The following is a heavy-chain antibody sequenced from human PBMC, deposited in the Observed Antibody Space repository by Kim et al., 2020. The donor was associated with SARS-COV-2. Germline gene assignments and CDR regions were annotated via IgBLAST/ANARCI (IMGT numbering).Heavy chain of an antibody. V-gene: IGHV1-8*01. D-gene: IGHD5-18*01. CDR1: GYTFTSYD. CDR2: MNPNSGNT. J-gene: IGHJ4*02. CDR3: ARGIQLWLPDDY. Sequence: ASVKVSCKASGYTFTSYDINWVRQATGQGLEWMGWMNPNSGNTGYAQKFQGRVTMTRNTSISTAYMELSSLRSEDTAVYYCARGIQLWLPDDYWGQGTLVTVSS.